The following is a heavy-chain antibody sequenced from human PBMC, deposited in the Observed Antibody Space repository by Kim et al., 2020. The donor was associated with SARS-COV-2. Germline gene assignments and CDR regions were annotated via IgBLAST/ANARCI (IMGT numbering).Heavy chain of an antibody. CDR3: AAVGFRGWYFY. D-gene: IGHD6-19*01. J-gene: IGHJ4*02. Sequence: NYAQKFQERVTITRDMSTSTAYMELSSLRSEDTAVYYCAAVGFRGWYFYWGQGTLVTVSS. V-gene: IGHV1-58*01.